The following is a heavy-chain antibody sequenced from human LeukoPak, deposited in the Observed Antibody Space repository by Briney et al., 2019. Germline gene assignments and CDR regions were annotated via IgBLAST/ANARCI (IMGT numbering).Heavy chain of an antibody. D-gene: IGHD3-22*01. CDR3: ARDSLPVVVKSQPLDY. CDR2: ISSSSSYI. V-gene: IGHV3-21*01. J-gene: IGHJ4*02. Sequence: GSLRLSCAASGFTFSSYSMNWVRQAPGKGLEWVSSISSSSSYIYYADSVKGRFTISRDNAKNSLYLQMNSLRAEDTAVYYCARDSLPVVVKSQPLDYWGQGTLVTVSS. CDR1: GFTFSSYS.